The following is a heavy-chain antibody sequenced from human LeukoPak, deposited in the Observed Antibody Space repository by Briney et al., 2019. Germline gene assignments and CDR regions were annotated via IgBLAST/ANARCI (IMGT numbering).Heavy chain of an antibody. CDR2: IYYSGST. D-gene: IGHD1-26*01. V-gene: IGHV4-39*01. J-gene: IGHJ4*02. Sequence: SETLSLTCTVSGGSISSSSYYWGWIRQPPGKGLEWIGSIYYSGSTYYNPSLKSRVTISVDTSKNQFSLKLSSVTAADTAVYYCARLRWELLLGYFDYWGRGTLVTVSS. CDR1: GGSISSSSYY. CDR3: ARLRWELLLGYFDY.